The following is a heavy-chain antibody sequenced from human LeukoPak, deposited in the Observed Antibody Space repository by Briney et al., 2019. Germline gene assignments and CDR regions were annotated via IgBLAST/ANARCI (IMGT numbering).Heavy chain of an antibody. CDR3: AKDRGYSYLFDY. Sequence: GSLRLSCASSGFTFSSSGMHWVRQAPGKGLEWVAVISYDGSNKYYADSVKGRFTISRDNYKNTLYLQMNSLRAEDTAVYYCAKDRGYSYLFDYWAREPWSPSPQ. V-gene: IGHV3-30*18. CDR1: GFTFSSSG. D-gene: IGHD5-18*01. J-gene: IGHJ4*02. CDR2: ISYDGSNK.